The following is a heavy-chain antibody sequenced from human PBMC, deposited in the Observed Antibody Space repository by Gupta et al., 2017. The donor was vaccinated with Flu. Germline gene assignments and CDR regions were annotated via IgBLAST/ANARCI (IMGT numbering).Heavy chain of an antibody. D-gene: IGHD1-26*01. Sequence: EVQLVESGGGLVKPGGSLRLSCAASGFTFSNAWMSWVRQAPGKGLEWVGRIKSKTDGGTTDYAAPVKGRFTISRDDSKNTLYLQMNSLKTEDTAVYYCTTDGVGAIYYFDYWGQGTLVTVSS. V-gene: IGHV3-15*01. CDR2: IKSKTDGGTT. CDR3: TTDGVGAIYYFDY. CDR1: GFTFSNAW. J-gene: IGHJ4*02.